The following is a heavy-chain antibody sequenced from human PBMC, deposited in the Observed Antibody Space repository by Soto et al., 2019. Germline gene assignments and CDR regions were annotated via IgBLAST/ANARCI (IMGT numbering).Heavy chain of an antibody. J-gene: IGHJ5*02. CDR2: INHSGST. CDR3: ARDLYVWGSYRQQSNWFDP. D-gene: IGHD3-16*02. Sequence: SETLSLTCAVYGGSFSGYYWSWIRQPPGKGLEWIGEINHSGSTNYNPSLKSRVTISVDTSKNQFSLKLSSVTAADTAVYYCARDLYVWGSYRQQSNWFDPWGQGTLVTV. CDR1: GGSFSGYY. V-gene: IGHV4-34*01.